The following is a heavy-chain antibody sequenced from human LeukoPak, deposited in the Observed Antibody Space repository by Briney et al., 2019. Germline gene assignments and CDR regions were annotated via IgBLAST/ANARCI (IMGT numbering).Heavy chain of an antibody. CDR2: IYYSGST. V-gene: IGHV4-31*03. D-gene: IGHD2-2*01. Sequence: SETLSLTCTVSGGSISSGGYYWSWIRQHPGKGLEWIGYIYYSGSTYYNPSLKSRVTISVDASTNQFSLKLSSVTAADTAVYYCASSPRGVPAAPINYWGQGTLATVSS. J-gene: IGHJ4*02. CDR1: GGSISSGGYY. CDR3: ASSPRGVPAAPINY.